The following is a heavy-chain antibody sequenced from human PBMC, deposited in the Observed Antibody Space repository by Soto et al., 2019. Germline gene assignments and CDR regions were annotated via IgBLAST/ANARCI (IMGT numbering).Heavy chain of an antibody. CDR3: ARTGGVKSYYDYGMDV. CDR2: IYYSGST. D-gene: IGHD3-16*01. CDR1: GGSISSYY. V-gene: IGHV4-59*01. J-gene: IGHJ6*02. Sequence: PSETLSLTCTVSGGSISSYYWSWIRQPPGKGLEWIGYIYYSGSTNYNPSLKSRVTISVDTSKNQFSLKLSSVTAADTAVYYCARTGGVKSYYDYGMDVWGQGTTVTVSS.